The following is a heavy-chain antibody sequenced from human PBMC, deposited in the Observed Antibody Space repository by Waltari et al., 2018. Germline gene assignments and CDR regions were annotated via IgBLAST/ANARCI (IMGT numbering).Heavy chain of an antibody. J-gene: IGHJ5*02. CDR2: IYTSGIT. Sequence: QVQLQESGPGLVKPSETLSLTCTVSGGSISGYYWSWIRQPAGKGLEWIGRIYTSGITNYNPSPTSRVTLSVDTSKNQFSLKLSSVTAADTAVYYCARGWFYQGFDPWGQGTLVTVSS. D-gene: IGHD2-15*01. V-gene: IGHV4-4*07. CDR3: ARGWFYQGFDP. CDR1: GGSISGYY.